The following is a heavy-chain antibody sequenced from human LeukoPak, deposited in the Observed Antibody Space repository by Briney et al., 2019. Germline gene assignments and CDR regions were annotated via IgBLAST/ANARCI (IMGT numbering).Heavy chain of an antibody. V-gene: IGHV3-21*01. CDR3: ARETYCSGGSCYKGNAFDI. D-gene: IGHD2-15*01. Sequence: GGSLRLSCAASGFTFSSYEMNWVRQAPGKGLEWVSSISSSSSYIYYADSVKGRFTISRDNAKNSLYLQMNSLRADDTAVYYCARETYCSGGSCYKGNAFDIWGQGTMVTVSS. CDR2: ISSSSSYI. CDR1: GFTFSSYE. J-gene: IGHJ3*02.